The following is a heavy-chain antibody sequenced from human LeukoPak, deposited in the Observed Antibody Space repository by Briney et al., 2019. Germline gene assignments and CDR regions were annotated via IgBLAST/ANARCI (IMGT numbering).Heavy chain of an antibody. J-gene: IGHJ6*02. D-gene: IGHD1-14*01. V-gene: IGHV4-4*07. CDR2: LYSSGST. CDR1: GGSISSYY. Sequence: SETLSLTCTVSGGSISSYYWNWIRQPAGKGLQWLGRLYSSGSTNFDPSLQSRVTMSVDTSKKQFSLKLSSVTAADTAVYYCAREITGYYYGMDVWGQGTTVTVSS. CDR3: AREITGYYYGMDV.